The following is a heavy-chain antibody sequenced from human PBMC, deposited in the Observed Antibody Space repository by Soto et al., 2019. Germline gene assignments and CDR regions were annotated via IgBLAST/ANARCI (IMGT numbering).Heavy chain of an antibody. D-gene: IGHD5-12*01. Sequence: GGSLRLSCAASGFTFSAYAMGWVRQPPGKGLEWVSSIGVSDGSRYYADSVKGRFSISRDNSENTVYLQMNGLRAEDTAVYYCAKKAGYSGYDPFDYWGQGTLVTVSS. CDR1: GFTFSAYA. CDR3: AKKAGYSGYDPFDY. J-gene: IGHJ4*02. CDR2: IGVSDGSR. V-gene: IGHV3-23*01.